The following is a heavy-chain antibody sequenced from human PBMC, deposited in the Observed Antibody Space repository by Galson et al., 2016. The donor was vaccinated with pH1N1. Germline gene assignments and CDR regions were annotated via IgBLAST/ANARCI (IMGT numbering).Heavy chain of an antibody. V-gene: IGHV3-23*01. CDR1: GFTFNNYA. D-gene: IGHD1-7*01. CDR3: ARTSEDFADVDLRVFYYYGMDV. Sequence: SLRLSCAASGFTFNNYAMSWVRQAPGKGLEWVSIITSRGRTYYADSVKGRFTPSRDNSTNTLYLQMSSLRAEDTALYYCARTSEDFADVDLRVFYYYGMDVWGQGTTVTVSS. J-gene: IGHJ6*02. CDR2: ITSRGRT.